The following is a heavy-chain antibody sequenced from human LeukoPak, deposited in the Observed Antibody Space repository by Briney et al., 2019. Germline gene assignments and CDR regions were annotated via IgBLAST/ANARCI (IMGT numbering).Heavy chain of an antibody. Sequence: ASVKVSCKASGYTFTGYYMHWVRQAPGQGLEWMGWINPNSGGTNYAQKFQGSVTMTRDTSISTAYMELSRLRSDDTAVYYCASAGIDRWELLTHAFDIWGQGTMVTVSS. D-gene: IGHD4-23*01. J-gene: IGHJ3*02. CDR2: INPNSGGT. V-gene: IGHV1-2*02. CDR1: GYTFTGYY. CDR3: ASAGIDRWELLTHAFDI.